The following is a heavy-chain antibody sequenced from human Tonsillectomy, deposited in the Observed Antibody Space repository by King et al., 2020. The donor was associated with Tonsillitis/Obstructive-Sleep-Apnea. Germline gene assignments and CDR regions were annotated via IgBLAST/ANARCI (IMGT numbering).Heavy chain of an antibody. J-gene: IGHJ4*02. D-gene: IGHD2-2*02. Sequence: QVQLQESGPGLVKPSGTLSLTCAVSGGSISSSNWWSWVRQPPGKGLEWIGEIYHSGSTNYNPSLKSRVTITVDKSKNQFPLMLSSVTAADTAVYYCARDRSTYPYYFDFWGQGTLVTVSS. V-gene: IGHV4-4*02. CDR1: GGSISSSNW. CDR2: IYHSGST. CDR3: ARDRSTYPYYFDF.